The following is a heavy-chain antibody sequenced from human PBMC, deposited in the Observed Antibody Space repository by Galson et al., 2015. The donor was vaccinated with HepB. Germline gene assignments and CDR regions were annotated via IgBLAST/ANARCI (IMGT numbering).Heavy chain of an antibody. CDR3: ARLGERDYYYMDV. Sequence: SLRLSCAASGFTVSSNYMSWVRQAPGKGLEWVSVIYSGGSTYYADSVKGRFTISRDNSKNTLYLQMNSLRAEDTAVYYCARLGERDYYYMDVWGKGTTVTVSS. CDR1: GFTVSSNY. V-gene: IGHV3-53*01. CDR2: IYSGGST. J-gene: IGHJ6*03. D-gene: IGHD3-10*01.